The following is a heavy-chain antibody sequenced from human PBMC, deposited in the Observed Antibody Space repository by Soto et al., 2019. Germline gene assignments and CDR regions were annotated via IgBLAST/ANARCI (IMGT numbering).Heavy chain of an antibody. J-gene: IGHJ4*02. V-gene: IGHV1-3*01. CDR2: INAGNWNT. D-gene: IGHD3-10*01. CDR1: GYTFSNFA. CDR3: ARGLGGSDFHYFDS. Sequence: ASVKVSCKASGYTFSNFAMHWVRQAPGHRLEWMGWINAGNWNTKFSQKFQGRVTITSDTSASTAYMELSSLRSEDTAVYYCARGLGGSDFHYFDSWDQGALVTVSS.